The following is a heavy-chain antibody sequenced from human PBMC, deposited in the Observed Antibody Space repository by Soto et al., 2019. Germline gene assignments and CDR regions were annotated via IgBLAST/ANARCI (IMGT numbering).Heavy chain of an antibody. CDR3: ARDDYGDYYYYYGMDV. V-gene: IGHV3-21*01. D-gene: IGHD4-17*01. J-gene: IGHJ6*02. CDR2: ISSSSSYI. CDR1: GFTFSSYS. Sequence: EVQLVESGGGLVKPGGSLRLSCAASGFTFSSYSMNWVRQAPGKGLEWVSSISSSSSYIYYADSVKGRFTISRDNAKNSLYLQMNSLRAEDTAVYYSARDDYGDYYYYYGMDVWGQGTTVTVSS.